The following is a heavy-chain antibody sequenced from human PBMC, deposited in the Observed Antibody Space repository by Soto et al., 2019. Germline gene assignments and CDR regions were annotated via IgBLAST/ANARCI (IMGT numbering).Heavy chain of an antibody. CDR3: AKIAVALDMFFVS. Sequence: GGSLRLSCAASGFTFSAYVMTWVRQAPGKGLEWVSSISGSDGSTWYGDSVKGRFTISRDNAKNTLHLQLNSLRVEDTAMYYCAKIAVALDMFFVSWGQGTLVTVSS. CDR1: GFTFSAYV. CDR2: ISGSDGST. J-gene: IGHJ5*02. D-gene: IGHD2-21*01. V-gene: IGHV3-23*01.